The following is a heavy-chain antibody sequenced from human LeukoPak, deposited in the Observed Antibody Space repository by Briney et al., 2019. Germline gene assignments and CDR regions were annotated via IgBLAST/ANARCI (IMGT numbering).Heavy chain of an antibody. Sequence: SETLSLTCAVYGGSFSGYYWSWIRQPPGKGLEWIGEINHSGSTNYNPSLKSRVTISVDTSKNQFSLKLSSVTAADTAVYYCARSGYYGSGSSNYYYYYYYMDVWGKGTTVTISS. CDR1: GGSFSGYY. CDR3: ARSGYYGSGSSNYYYYYYYMDV. V-gene: IGHV4-34*01. J-gene: IGHJ6*03. D-gene: IGHD3-10*01. CDR2: INHSGST.